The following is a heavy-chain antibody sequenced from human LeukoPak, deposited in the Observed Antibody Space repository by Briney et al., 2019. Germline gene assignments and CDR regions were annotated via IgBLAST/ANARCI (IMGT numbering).Heavy chain of an antibody. CDR2: INTDGSST. J-gene: IGHJ6*03. CDR3: ARCSSSCLAGYYYMDV. CDR1: GFTFSSYW. Sequence: PGRSLRLSCAASGFTFSSYWMHWVRQAPGKGLVWVSRINTDGSSTSYADSVKGRFTISRDNAKNSLYLQMNSLRAEDTAVYYCARCSSSCLAGYYYMDVWGKGTAVTVSS. V-gene: IGHV3-74*01. D-gene: IGHD6-13*01.